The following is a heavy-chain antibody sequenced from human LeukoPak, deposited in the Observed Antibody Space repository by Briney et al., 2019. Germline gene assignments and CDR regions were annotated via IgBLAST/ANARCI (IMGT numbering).Heavy chain of an antibody. Sequence: ASVKVSCKASGYTFTRYYIHWVRQAPGQGLEWMGIINPGGGSTSYAQKFQGRVTMTRDMSTSTVYMELSSLRSEDTAVYYCARAGYSSPWGWLDPWGQGTLVTVSS. CDR2: INPGGGST. CDR3: ARAGYSSPWGWLDP. CDR1: GYTFTRYY. J-gene: IGHJ5*02. D-gene: IGHD6-13*01. V-gene: IGHV1-46*01.